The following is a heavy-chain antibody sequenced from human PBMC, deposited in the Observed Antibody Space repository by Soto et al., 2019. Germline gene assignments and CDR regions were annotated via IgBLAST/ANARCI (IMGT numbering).Heavy chain of an antibody. CDR1: GFTFSSYG. CDR2: IWYDGSNK. D-gene: IGHD3-3*01. V-gene: IGHV3-33*01. Sequence: GGSLRLSCAASGFTFSSYGMHWVRQAPGKGLEWVAVIWYDGSNKYYADSVKGRFTISRDNSKNTLYLQMNSLRAEDTAVYYCARDSYYDFWSGYYPTNYYYYYGMDVWGQGTTVTVSS. J-gene: IGHJ6*02. CDR3: ARDSYYDFWSGYYPTNYYYYYGMDV.